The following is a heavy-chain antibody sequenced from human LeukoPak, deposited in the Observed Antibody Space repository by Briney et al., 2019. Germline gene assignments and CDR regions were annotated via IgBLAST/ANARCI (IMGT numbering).Heavy chain of an antibody. Sequence: RPGGSLRLSCAASGFSFSDYYMHWIRQAPGKGLELLSYISSSGGIIYSSDSLKGRFTISRDNAKNSLYLQMNSLRAEDTALYYCARDHGNYDVLTGYYDYWGQGTLVTVSS. CDR1: GFSFSDYY. CDR3: ARDHGNYDVLTGYYDY. CDR2: ISSSGGII. J-gene: IGHJ4*02. D-gene: IGHD3-9*01. V-gene: IGHV3-11*01.